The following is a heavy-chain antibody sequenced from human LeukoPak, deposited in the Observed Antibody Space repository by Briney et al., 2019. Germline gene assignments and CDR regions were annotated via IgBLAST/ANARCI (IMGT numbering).Heavy chain of an antibody. J-gene: IGHJ5*02. D-gene: IGHD3-10*01. Sequence: PPGGSLRLSCVGSGFAFGVHAMSWVRQAPGKGPEWVATIGSGADLFYAESVKGRFTISRDDPRNTVWLQMNSLRAEDTALYHCAKDWTPHNRVYGCLDAWGQGTQVTVSS. V-gene: IGHV3-23*01. CDR2: IGSGADL. CDR1: GFAFGVHA. CDR3: AKDWTPHNRVYGCLDA.